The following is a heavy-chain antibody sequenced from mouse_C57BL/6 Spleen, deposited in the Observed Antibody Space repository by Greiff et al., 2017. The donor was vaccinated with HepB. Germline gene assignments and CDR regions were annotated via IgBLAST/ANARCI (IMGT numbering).Heavy chain of an antibody. Sequence: EVQLQQSGPGLVKPSQSLSLTCSVTGYSITSGYYWNWIRQFPGNKLEWMGYISYDGSNNYNPSLKNRISITRDTYKNQFFLKLNSVTTEDTATYYCASDGDRLYFDVWGTGTTVTVSS. CDR3: ASDGDRLYFDV. CDR1: GYSITSGYY. J-gene: IGHJ1*03. V-gene: IGHV3-6*01. CDR2: ISYDGSN. D-gene: IGHD3-3*01.